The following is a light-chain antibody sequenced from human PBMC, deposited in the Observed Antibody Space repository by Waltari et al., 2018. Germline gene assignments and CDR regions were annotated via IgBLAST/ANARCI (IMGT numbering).Light chain of an antibody. CDR1: SGSISSTSY. V-gene: IGLV8-61*01. CDR3: SLYMGSGIWV. J-gene: IGLJ3*02. CDR2: KAT. Sequence: QTVVTQEPSLSVSPGGTVTRTCALISGSISSTSYATWYQQTPGQAPRPLVYKATSRSSGVPDRFSGSILGKKAALTITGARADDGSDYYCSLYMGSGIWVFGGGTKLTVL.